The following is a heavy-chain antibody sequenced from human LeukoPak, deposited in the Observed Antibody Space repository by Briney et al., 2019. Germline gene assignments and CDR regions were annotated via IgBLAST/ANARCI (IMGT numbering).Heavy chain of an antibody. CDR3: AREAVPYSSSSPRY. CDR1: GFTFSSYS. Sequence: GGSLRLSCAASGFTFSSYSMNWVRQAPGKGLEWVSYISSSGSTIYYADSVKGRFTISRDNAKNSLYLQMNSLRAEDTAVYYCAREAVPYSSSSPRYWGQGTLVTVSS. V-gene: IGHV3-48*04. CDR2: ISSSGSTI. D-gene: IGHD6-13*01. J-gene: IGHJ4*02.